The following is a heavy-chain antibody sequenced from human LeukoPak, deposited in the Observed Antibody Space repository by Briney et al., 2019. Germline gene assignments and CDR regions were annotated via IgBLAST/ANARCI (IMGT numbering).Heavy chain of an antibody. J-gene: IGHJ6*03. CDR2: IYYSGST. CDR1: GYSISSGYY. V-gene: IGHV4-61*01. D-gene: IGHD3-10*01. CDR3: ARGGSTMVRGVINYYYYYMDV. Sequence: SETLSLTCAVSGYSISSGYYWGWIRQPPGKGLEWIGYIYYSGSTNYNPSLKSRVTISVDTSKNQFSLKLSSVTAADTAVYYCARGGSTMVRGVINYYYYYMDVWGKGTTVTVSS.